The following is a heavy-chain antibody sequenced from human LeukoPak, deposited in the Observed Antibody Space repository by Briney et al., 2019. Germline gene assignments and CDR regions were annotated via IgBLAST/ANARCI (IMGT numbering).Heavy chain of an antibody. CDR3: ARYCSGGSCYDY. D-gene: IGHD2-15*01. V-gene: IGHV4-59*01. CDR1: GGSISSYY. J-gene: IGHJ4*02. CDR2: IYYSGST. Sequence: SETLSLTCTVSGGSISSYYWSWIRQPPGKGLEWIGYIYYSGSTNYNPSLKSRVTISVDTSKNQFSLKPSSVTAADTAVYYCARYCSGGSCYDYWGQGALVTVSS.